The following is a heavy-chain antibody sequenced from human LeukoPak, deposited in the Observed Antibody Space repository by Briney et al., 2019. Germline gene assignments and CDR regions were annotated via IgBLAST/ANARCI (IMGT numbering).Heavy chain of an antibody. CDR1: GGSFRGYY. D-gene: IGHD3-22*01. V-gene: IGHV4-34*01. J-gene: IGHJ4*02. CDR3: ARGRRPRGRTYYYASSGYYYDY. CDR2: IKHSGST. Sequence: SETLSLTCAVYGGSFRGYYWSWVREPPGKGREWVGEIKHSGSTNYNPSLNSRVTISVDPSKYQFSLKLSSVTAADTAVYYCARGRRPRGRTYYYASSGYYYDYWGQGTLVTVSS.